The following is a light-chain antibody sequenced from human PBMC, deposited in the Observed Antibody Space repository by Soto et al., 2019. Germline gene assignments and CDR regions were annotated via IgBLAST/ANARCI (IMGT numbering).Light chain of an antibody. CDR3: QQYNKWPWT. J-gene: IGKJ1*01. Sequence: EVVLTQSPCTLSLSPGQKATLSCRASQTVSTSHLAWYQQNPRQAPRLLFYGSSTRATGIPARFSGSGSGTDSTLTIHSLQSEDFAVYYCQQYNKWPWTFGQGTKVDI. CDR2: GSS. CDR1: QTVSTSH. V-gene: IGKV3-15*01.